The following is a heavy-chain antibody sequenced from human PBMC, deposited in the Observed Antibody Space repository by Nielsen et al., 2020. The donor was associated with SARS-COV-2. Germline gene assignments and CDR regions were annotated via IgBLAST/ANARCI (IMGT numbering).Heavy chain of an antibody. CDR2: IYSGGST. J-gene: IGHJ5*02. Sequence: GESLKISCAASGFTVSSNYMSWVRQAPGKGLEWVSVIYSGGSTYYADSVKGRFTISRDNSKNTLNLQMNSLRAEDTAVYYCARVPSDITPWGQGTLVTVSS. CDR1: GFTVSSNY. D-gene: IGHD1-14*01. CDR3: ARVPSDITP. V-gene: IGHV3-66*01.